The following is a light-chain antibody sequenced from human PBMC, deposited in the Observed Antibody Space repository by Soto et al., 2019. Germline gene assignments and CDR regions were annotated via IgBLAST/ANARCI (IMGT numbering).Light chain of an antibody. CDR3: SSYRTGSRV. J-gene: IGLJ2*01. V-gene: IGLV2-14*01. CDR2: EVS. CDR1: NNDVGAYTY. Sequence: QSALTQPASVSGSPGQSITISCTGTNNDVGAYTYVSWYQQHPGKAPRLIIYEVSDRPSGVSNRFSGSKSGNTASLVISGLQAEDEADYYCSSYRTGSRVFGGGTKLTVL.